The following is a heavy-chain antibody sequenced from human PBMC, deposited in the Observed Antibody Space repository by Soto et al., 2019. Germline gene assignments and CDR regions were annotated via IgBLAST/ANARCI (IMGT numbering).Heavy chain of an antibody. Sequence: GSVRLSCAASGLTVSSYWSSWVRQAPGKGLEWVANIKQDGSEKYYVDSVKGRFTISRDNAKNSLDLQMNSLRAEDTAVYYCARDRYSYYDFWSGSLPYYYFGMDVWGQGTTVTVSS. V-gene: IGHV3-7*01. CDR2: IKQDGSEK. D-gene: IGHD3-3*01. J-gene: IGHJ6*02. CDR1: GLTVSSYW. CDR3: ARDRYSYYDFWSGSLPYYYFGMDV.